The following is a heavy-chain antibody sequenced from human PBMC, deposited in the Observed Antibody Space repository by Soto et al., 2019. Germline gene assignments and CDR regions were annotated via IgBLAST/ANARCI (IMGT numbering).Heavy chain of an antibody. V-gene: IGHV3-33*01. CDR3: VWFGELLYERDYYYMDV. D-gene: IGHD3-10*01. J-gene: IGHJ6*03. Sequence: GGSLRLSCAASGFTFSSYGMHWVRQAPGKGLEWVAVIWYDGSNKYYADSVKGRFTISRDNSKNTLYLQMNSLRAEDTAVYYCVWFGELLYERDYYYMDVWGKGTTVTVSS. CDR1: GFTFSSYG. CDR2: IWYDGSNK.